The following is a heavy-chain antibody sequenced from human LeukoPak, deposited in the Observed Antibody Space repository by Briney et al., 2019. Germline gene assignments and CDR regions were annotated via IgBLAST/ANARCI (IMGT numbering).Heavy chain of an antibody. CDR1: GFTFNTYS. D-gene: IGHD3-22*01. CDR3: ASNYNYFDSSGSSAFDY. Sequence: GGSLRLSCAASGFTFNTYSMNWVRQAPGKGLEWVSSISSSSSHIYYADSVKGRFTISRDNAQNSLFLQMSSLRAEDTAVYYCASNYNYFDSSGSSAFDYWGQGTLVTVSS. CDR2: ISSSSSHI. J-gene: IGHJ4*02. V-gene: IGHV3-21*06.